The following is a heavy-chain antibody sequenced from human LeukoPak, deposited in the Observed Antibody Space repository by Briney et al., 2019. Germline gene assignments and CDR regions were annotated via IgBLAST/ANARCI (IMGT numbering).Heavy chain of an antibody. V-gene: IGHV1-8*03. CDR2: MNPNSGNT. CDR3: ARLTGTEGAFDI. D-gene: IGHD1/OR15-1a*01. CDR1: GHTFTSYD. J-gene: IGHJ3*02. Sequence: GASVKVSCKASGHTFTSYDINWVRQATGQGLEWMGWMNPNSGNTGYAQKFQGRVTITRNTSISTAYVELSSLRSEDTAVYYCARLTGTEGAFDIWGQGTMVTVSS.